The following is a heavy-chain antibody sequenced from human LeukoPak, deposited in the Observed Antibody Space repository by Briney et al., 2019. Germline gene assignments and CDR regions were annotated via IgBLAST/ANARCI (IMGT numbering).Heavy chain of an antibody. Sequence: PSETLSITSTVSGGSICSYYWGWIRQPPGKGLEWIGYIYYSGSTNYNPSLKSRVTISVDTSKNQFSLKLSSVTAADTAVYYCATQPGGWFDPWGQGTLVTVSS. V-gene: IGHV4-59*01. CDR3: ATQPGGWFDP. CDR1: GGSICSYY. CDR2: IYYSGST. D-gene: IGHD1-1*01. J-gene: IGHJ5*02.